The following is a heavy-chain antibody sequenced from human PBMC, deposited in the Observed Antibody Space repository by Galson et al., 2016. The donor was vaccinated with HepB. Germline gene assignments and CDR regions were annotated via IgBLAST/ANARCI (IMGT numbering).Heavy chain of an antibody. V-gene: IGHV5-51*01. CDR1: GFNFSKFW. J-gene: IGHJ1*01. CDR2: IYPSDSDT. D-gene: IGHD6-25*01. Sequence: QSGAEVKEPGESLKISCKGSGFNFSKFWIGWVRQMPGKGLEWMGIIYPSDSDTRYSPSFQGQVTISADRSINTAYLQWGSLKPSDTATYYCARRLSAAAGGRGDFWGQGTRLTVSS. CDR3: ARRLSAAAGGRGDF.